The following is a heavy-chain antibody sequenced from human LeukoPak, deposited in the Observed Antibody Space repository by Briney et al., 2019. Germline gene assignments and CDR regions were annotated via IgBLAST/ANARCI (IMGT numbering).Heavy chain of an antibody. CDR3: VKDVAGSYAFDY. CDR1: GFIFSRYA. Sequence: GGSLRLSCSASGFIFSRYAMHWVRQAPGKGLEYVAGINDNGRRTHYGDSVKGRFSISRDDSKNTLHLQMSTLRAEDTALYYCVKDVAGSYAFDYWGQGILVTAAS. D-gene: IGHD1-26*01. J-gene: IGHJ4*02. V-gene: IGHV3-64D*09. CDR2: INDNGRRT.